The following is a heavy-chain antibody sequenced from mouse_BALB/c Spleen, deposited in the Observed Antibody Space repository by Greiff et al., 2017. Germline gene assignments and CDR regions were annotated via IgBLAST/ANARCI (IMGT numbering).Heavy chain of an antibody. Sequence: EVQGVESGGGLVKPGGSLKLSCAASGFTFSDYYMYWVRQTPEKRLEWVATISDGGSYTYYPDSVKGRFTISRDNAKNNLYLQMSSLKSEDTAMYYCARDRYGYAMDYWGQGTSVTVSS. CDR2: ISDGGSYT. CDR3: ARDRYGYAMDY. V-gene: IGHV5-4*02. CDR1: GFTFSDYY. D-gene: IGHD2-14*01. J-gene: IGHJ4*01.